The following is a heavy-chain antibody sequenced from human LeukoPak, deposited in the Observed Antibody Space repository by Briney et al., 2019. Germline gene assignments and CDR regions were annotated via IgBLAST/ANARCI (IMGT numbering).Heavy chain of an antibody. Sequence: SETLSLTCSVSGYSISSGNYWGWIRLPPGKGLQWIGSIYHSGSTYYNPSLKSRVTISVDTSKNQFSLKLSSVTAADTAVYYCARRGATYYYDSSGFPNAFDPWGQGTLVTVSS. CDR2: IYHSGST. CDR3: ARRGATYYYDSSGFPNAFDP. D-gene: IGHD3-22*01. CDR1: GYSISSGNY. J-gene: IGHJ5*02. V-gene: IGHV4-38-2*01.